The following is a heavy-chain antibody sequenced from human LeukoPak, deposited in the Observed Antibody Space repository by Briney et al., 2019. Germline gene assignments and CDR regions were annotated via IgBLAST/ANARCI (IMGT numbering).Heavy chain of an antibody. CDR1: GFTFSSYS. Sequence: GGSLRLSCAASGFTFSSYSMNWVRQAPGKGLEWVSSISSSSSYIYYADSVKGRFTISRDNAKNSLYLQMNSLRAEDTAVYSCARDLRTGYTYGYPLDYWGQGTLVTVSS. CDR3: ARDLRTGYTYGYPLDY. V-gene: IGHV3-21*01. J-gene: IGHJ4*02. CDR2: ISSSSSYI. D-gene: IGHD5-18*01.